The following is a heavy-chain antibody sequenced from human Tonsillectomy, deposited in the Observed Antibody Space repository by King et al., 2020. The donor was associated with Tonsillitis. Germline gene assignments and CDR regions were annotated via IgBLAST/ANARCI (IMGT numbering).Heavy chain of an antibody. J-gene: IGHJ3*02. CDR2: IYYSGST. D-gene: IGHD3-22*01. CDR1: GGSISSGDYY. Sequence: VQLQESGPGLVKPSQTLSLTCTVSGGSISSGDYYWSWIRQPPGKGLEWIGYIYYSGSTYSNPSLMNRVTISVDTSKNQLSLKLSSVTAADTAVYYCASVTYYYDSSGHGAFDIWGQGTMVTVSA. CDR3: ASVTYYYDSSGHGAFDI. V-gene: IGHV4-30-4*01.